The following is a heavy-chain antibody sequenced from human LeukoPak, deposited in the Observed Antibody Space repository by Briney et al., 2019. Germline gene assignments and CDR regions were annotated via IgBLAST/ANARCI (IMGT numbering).Heavy chain of an antibody. J-gene: IGHJ6*02. V-gene: IGHV4-59*01. CDR1: GGSISSYY. D-gene: IGHD4-17*01. CDR2: IYYSGST. Sequence: PSETLSLTCTVSGGSISSYYWSWIRQPPGKGLEWIGYIYYSGSTTYNPSLKSRVTMSVDTSKNQFSLKLSSVTAADTAVYYCARDFAVTTAYYYGLDVWGQGTTVTVSS. CDR3: ARDFAVTTAYYYGLDV.